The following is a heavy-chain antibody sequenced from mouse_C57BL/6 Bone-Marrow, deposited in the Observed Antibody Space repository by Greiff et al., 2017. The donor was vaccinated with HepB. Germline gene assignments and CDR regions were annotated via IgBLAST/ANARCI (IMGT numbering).Heavy chain of an antibody. J-gene: IGHJ3*01. V-gene: IGHV14-4*01. D-gene: IGHD3-2*02. Sequence: VQLQQSGAELVRPGASVKLSCTASGFNIKDDYMHWVKQRPEQGLEWIGWIDPENGDTEYASKFQGKATITADTSSNTAYLQLSSLTSEDTAVYYCTTSCDQAWFAYWGQGTLVTVSA. CDR3: TTSCDQAWFAY. CDR1: GFNIKDDY. CDR2: IDPENGDT.